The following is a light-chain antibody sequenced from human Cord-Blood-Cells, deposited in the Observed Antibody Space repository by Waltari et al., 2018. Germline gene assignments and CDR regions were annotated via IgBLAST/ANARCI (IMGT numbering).Light chain of an antibody. CDR3: QQRYSTPPT. Sequence: DIQMTQSPSSLSASVGDRVTITCRASQSISSYLNWYRQKPGKAPKLLSYAASSLQSGVPSRFSGSGSGTDFTLTISSLQPEDFATYYCQQRYSTPPTFGQGTKVEIK. CDR2: AAS. J-gene: IGKJ1*01. CDR1: QSISSY. V-gene: IGKV1-39*01.